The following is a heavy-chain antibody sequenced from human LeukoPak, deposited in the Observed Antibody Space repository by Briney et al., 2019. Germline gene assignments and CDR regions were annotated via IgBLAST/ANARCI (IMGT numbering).Heavy chain of an antibody. CDR3: ARFRLQFSFDY. CDR1: GGSISSSSCY. Sequence: SETLSLTCTVSGGSISSSSCYWAWIRPPPGKGLVGVGSIYYSGSTYYNPTLKRRFTISVDTSKNQFSLTLSSVTAADTAVYYCARFRLQFSFDYWGQGTLVTVSP. V-gene: IGHV4-39*07. D-gene: IGHD5-24*01. J-gene: IGHJ4*02. CDR2: IYYSGST.